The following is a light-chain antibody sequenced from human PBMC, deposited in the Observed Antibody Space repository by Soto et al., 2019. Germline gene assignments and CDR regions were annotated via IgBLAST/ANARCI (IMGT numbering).Light chain of an antibody. CDR3: LLFNNNIWV. CDR1: TGAVTSGYY. Sequence: QAVVTQEPSLTVSPGGTVTLTCASSTGAVTSGYYPNWFQQKPGQAPRSLIYSTSDKQSWTPARFSGFLLGGKAALTVSGVQPEDEADYYCLLFNNNIWVFGGGTKVTVL. V-gene: IGLV7-43*01. CDR2: STS. J-gene: IGLJ3*02.